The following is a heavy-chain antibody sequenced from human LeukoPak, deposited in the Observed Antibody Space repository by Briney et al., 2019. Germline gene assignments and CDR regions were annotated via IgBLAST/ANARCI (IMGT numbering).Heavy chain of an antibody. CDR1: GGSISSSSYY. CDR2: IYHSGST. Sequence: SETLSLTCTVSGGSISSSSYYWGWIRQPPGKGLEWIGSIYHSGSTYYNPSLKSRVTISVDTSKNQFSLKLSSVTAADTAVYYCARDKQWLAFGYWGQGTLVTVSS. V-gene: IGHV4-39*07. J-gene: IGHJ4*02. D-gene: IGHD6-19*01. CDR3: ARDKQWLAFGY.